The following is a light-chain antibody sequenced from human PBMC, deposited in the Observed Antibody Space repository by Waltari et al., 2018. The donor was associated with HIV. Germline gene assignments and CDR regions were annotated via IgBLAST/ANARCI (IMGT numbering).Light chain of an antibody. Sequence: QSVLPQPPSASGAPGQRVTISCSGSTSTIGRVNVQWYQQLPETAPKLLIHVNNYRPSGVPDRFSGSKSGTSASLAISGLQSEDEADYYCAVWDGSLSAYVFGPGTKVTV. CDR1: TSTIGRVN. J-gene: IGLJ1*01. CDR3: AVWDGSLSAYV. V-gene: IGLV1-44*01. CDR2: VNN.